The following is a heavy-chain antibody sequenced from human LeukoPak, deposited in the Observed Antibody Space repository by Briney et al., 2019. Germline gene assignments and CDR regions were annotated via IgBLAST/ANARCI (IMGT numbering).Heavy chain of an antibody. CDR3: TRGSPGYSSSWLDF. J-gene: IGHJ4*02. Sequence: GGSLRLSCATSAFTFSSYWMHWVRQAPGKGLVWVSRINSDGSSRRYADYVKDRFTISRDDAKNTLYLQMSSLSVDDTAIYYCTRGSPGYSSSWLDFRGQGILVTVSS. CDR1: AFTFSSYW. V-gene: IGHV3-74*01. CDR2: INSDGSSR. D-gene: IGHD6-13*01.